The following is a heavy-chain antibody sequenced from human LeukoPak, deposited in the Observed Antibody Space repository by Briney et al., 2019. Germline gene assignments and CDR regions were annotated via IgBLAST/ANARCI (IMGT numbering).Heavy chain of an antibody. D-gene: IGHD3-10*01. CDR3: ARTYGSGSY. CDR1: GFIVSSKY. J-gene: IGHJ4*02. V-gene: IGHV3-48*04. CDR2: ISSSGSTI. Sequence: PGGSLRLSCAASGFIVSSKYMSWVRQAPGKGLEWVSYISSSGSTIYYADSVKGRFTISRDNAKNSLYLQMNSLRAEDTAVYYCARTYGSGSYWGQGTLVTVSS.